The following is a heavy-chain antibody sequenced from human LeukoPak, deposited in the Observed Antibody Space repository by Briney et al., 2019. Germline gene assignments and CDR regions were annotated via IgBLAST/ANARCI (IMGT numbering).Heavy chain of an antibody. J-gene: IGHJ4*02. V-gene: IGHV3-15*01. CDR2: IKSKTDGGTT. CDR1: GFTFSNAW. D-gene: IGHD3-16*01. CDR3: TTGVVMITFGGGESSDY. Sequence: GGSLRLSCAASGFTFSNAWMSWVRQAPGKGLEWVGRIKSKTDGGTTDYAAPVKGRFTISRDDSKNTLYLQMNSLKTEDTAVYYCTTGVVMITFGGGESSDYWGQGTLVTVSS.